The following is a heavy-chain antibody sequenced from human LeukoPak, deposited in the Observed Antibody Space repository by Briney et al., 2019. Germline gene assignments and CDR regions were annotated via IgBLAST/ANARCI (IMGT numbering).Heavy chain of an antibody. V-gene: IGHV3-21*01. J-gene: IGHJ6*03. CDR2: ISTSSSYI. D-gene: IGHD3-16*01. CDR1: GFTFSSYS. CDR3: ARQNYDYVWGSSFYYYMDV. Sequence: NPGGSLRLSCAAYGFTFSSYSMNWVRQAPGKGLEWVSFISTSSSYIYYADSVKGRFTISRDNAKNSLYLEMDSLRAEDTAVYYCARQNYDYVWGSSFYYYMDVWGKGTTVTISS.